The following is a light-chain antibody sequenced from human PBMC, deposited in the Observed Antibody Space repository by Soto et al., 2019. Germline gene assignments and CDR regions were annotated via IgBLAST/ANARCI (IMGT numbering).Light chain of an antibody. CDR1: QSISSW. CDR3: QQYNSYWT. J-gene: IGKJ1*01. Sequence: DIQMTQSPSTLSASVGDRVTITCRASQSISSWLAWYQQKPGKAPKPLIYKSSSLESGVPSRFSGSGSGTEFTLTISSLQPDDFATYYCQQYNSYWTLGQGTKVEIK. V-gene: IGKV1-5*03. CDR2: KSS.